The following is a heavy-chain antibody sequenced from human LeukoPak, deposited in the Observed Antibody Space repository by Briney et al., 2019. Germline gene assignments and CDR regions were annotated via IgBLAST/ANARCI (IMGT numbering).Heavy chain of an antibody. CDR2: IYNGVNT. D-gene: IGHD1-26*01. J-gene: IGHJ5*02. Sequence: SETLSLTCTVSGASVSSASYWTWIRQPPGKGVEWIAHIYNGVNTNYNPSLKSRVTISVDTSKNQFSLRLNSVTAADTAVYYCARSRAFNSGAFDPWGQGSLVTGSS. CDR3: ARSRAFNSGAFDP. V-gene: IGHV4-61*01. CDR1: GASVSSASY.